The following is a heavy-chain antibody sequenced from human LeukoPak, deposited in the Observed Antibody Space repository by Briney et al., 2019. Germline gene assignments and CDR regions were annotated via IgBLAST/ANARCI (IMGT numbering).Heavy chain of an antibody. Sequence: SETLSLTCTVSGGSISSYYWSWIRQPPGKGLEWIGSIYYSGSTYYNPSLKSRVTISVDTSKNQFSLKLSSVTAADTAVYYCARQIASAGTAGFDFWGQGALVTVSS. CDR3: ARQIASAGTAGFDF. V-gene: IGHV4-59*05. J-gene: IGHJ4*02. CDR1: GGSISSYY. CDR2: IYYSGST. D-gene: IGHD6-13*01.